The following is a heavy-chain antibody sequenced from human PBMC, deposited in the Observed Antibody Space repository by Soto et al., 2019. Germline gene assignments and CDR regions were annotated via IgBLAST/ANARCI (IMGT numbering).Heavy chain of an antibody. Sequence: PGGSLRLSCAASGFIFNYYAMHWVRQAPGKGLEWVAVVSYDGSGNYYAYSVKGRFTSSRDNSKNTLYLQMNSLRPEDTGLYYCASASGICSWLEFWCLGTLVTVSS. J-gene: IGHJ5*01. CDR3: ASASGICSWLEF. CDR2: VSYDGSGN. V-gene: IGHV3-30-3*01. D-gene: IGHD3-10*02. CDR1: GFIFNYYA.